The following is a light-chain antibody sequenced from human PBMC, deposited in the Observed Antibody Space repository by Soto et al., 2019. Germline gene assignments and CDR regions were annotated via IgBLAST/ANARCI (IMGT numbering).Light chain of an antibody. CDR1: QSVSSS. Sequence: EIVLTQSPATLSLSPGERATLSCRASQSVSSSLAWYQQKPGQAPRLLIYDASNRATGIPARFSSSGSGTDLNLTISSRAPEDFAFYYCQQRSNWPPEVTFGPGTKVDIK. J-gene: IGKJ3*01. CDR3: QQRSNWPPEVT. V-gene: IGKV3-11*01. CDR2: DAS.